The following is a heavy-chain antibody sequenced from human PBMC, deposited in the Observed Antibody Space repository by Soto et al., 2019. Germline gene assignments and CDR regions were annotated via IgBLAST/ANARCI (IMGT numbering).Heavy chain of an antibody. CDR3: AKMFSSGWSRGLDV. Sequence: GGSLRLSCAASGFTFNSYGMHWVRQAPGKGLEWVAVISYDGSHKYYADSVKGRFTISRDNSQNTLDLQMNSLRVEDTALYYCAKMFSSGWSRGLDVWGQGTTVTVSS. V-gene: IGHV3-30*18. D-gene: IGHD6-19*01. CDR1: GFTFNSYG. J-gene: IGHJ6*02. CDR2: ISYDGSHK.